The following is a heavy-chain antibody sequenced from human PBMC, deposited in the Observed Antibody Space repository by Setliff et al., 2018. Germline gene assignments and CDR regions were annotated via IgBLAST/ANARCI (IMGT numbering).Heavy chain of an antibody. J-gene: IGHJ4*02. V-gene: IGHV4-31*03. Sequence: SETLSLTCTVSGDSISSGSYYWNWIRQHPEKGLEWLGYIFHSGSTHYNSSLKSRITISIDMSKNHFSLELNSVTAADSAVYYCARVADGSGSFYLGFDYWGQGILVTVSS. CDR1: GDSISSGSYY. D-gene: IGHD3-10*01. CDR3: ARVADGSGSFYLGFDY. CDR2: IFHSGST.